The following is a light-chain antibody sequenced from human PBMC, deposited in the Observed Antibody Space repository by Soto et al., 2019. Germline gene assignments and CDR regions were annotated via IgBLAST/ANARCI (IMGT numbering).Light chain of an antibody. Sequence: EIVLTQSPATLSSFPGDRVTFSCRASQAVNTRLAWYQQKPGQAPRLLIYGASSRATGIPDRFSGSGSGTDFTLTISRLEPEDFAVYYCQQYGSSPKTFGQGTKVDIK. CDR2: GAS. CDR1: QAVNTR. V-gene: IGKV3-20*01. CDR3: QQYGSSPKT. J-gene: IGKJ1*01.